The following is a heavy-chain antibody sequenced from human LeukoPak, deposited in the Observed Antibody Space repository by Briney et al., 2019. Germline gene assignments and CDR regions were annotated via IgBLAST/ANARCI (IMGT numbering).Heavy chain of an antibody. V-gene: IGHV4-39*01. J-gene: IGHJ4*02. CDR2: VYYSGSA. CDR3: ARLYGDYARTIDS. Sequence: KPSETLSLTCTVSGDSLRSGSYFWGWIRQPPGQGLEWIGSVYYSGSAHYNPSLQSRVTMSVDSSKTRFSLNLDSVTATDSAVYYCARLYGDYARTIDSWGQGTLVTVSS. CDR1: GDSLRSGSYF. D-gene: IGHD4-17*01.